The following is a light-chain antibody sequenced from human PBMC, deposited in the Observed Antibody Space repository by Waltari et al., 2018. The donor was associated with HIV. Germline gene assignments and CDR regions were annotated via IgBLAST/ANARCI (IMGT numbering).Light chain of an antibody. J-gene: IGLJ1*01. CDR3: CSYAGSSTHV. CDR2: EVS. V-gene: IGLV2-23*02. CDR1: SSDVGSYEL. Sequence: QSALTQPASVSGSPGQSITISCTGTSSDVGSYELGSWYQKHPDKAPKLMIYEVSKRPSGVSNRFSGSKSGNTASLTISGLQAEDEAGYYCCSYAGSSTHVFGGGTKVTVL.